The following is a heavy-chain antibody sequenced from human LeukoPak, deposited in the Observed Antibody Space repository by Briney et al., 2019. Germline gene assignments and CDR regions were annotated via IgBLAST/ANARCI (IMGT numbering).Heavy chain of an antibody. CDR1: GFTFRSHW. J-gene: IGHJ4*02. CDR3: AREEEKYDSSGYFAY. Sequence: PGGSLRLSCAVSGFTFRSHWMSWVRQAPGKGLEWVANINQDGSEKYYVDSVKGRLTISRDNAKNSLYLQMTSLRAEDTAVYYCAREEEKYDSSGYFAYWGQGTLVTVSS. V-gene: IGHV3-7*01. D-gene: IGHD3-22*01. CDR2: INQDGSEK.